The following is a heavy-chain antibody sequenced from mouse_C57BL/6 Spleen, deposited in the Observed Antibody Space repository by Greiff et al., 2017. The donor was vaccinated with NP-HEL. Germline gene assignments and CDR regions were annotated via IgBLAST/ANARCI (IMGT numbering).Heavy chain of an antibody. CDR3: ARTTWGAMDY. J-gene: IGHJ4*01. D-gene: IGHD2-12*01. V-gene: IGHV1-61*01. CDR2: IYPSDSET. CDR1: GYTFTSYW. Sequence: QVQLQQPGAELVRPGSSVKLSCKASGYTFTSYWMDWVKQRPGQGLEWIGNIYPSDSETHYNQKFKDKATLTVDKSSNTAYMQLSSLTSEDSAVYYCARTTWGAMDYWGQGTSVTVSS.